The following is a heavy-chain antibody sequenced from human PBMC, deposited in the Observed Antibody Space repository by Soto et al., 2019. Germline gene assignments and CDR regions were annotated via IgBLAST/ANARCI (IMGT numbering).Heavy chain of an antibody. Sequence: ASVKVSCKASGYTFTSYGISWVRQAPGQGLEWMGWISAYNGNTNYAQKLQGRVTMTTDTPTSTAYMELRSLRSDDTAVYYCARDGRWEATSPYNWFDPWGQGTLVTVSS. D-gene: IGHD1-26*01. CDR3: ARDGRWEATSPYNWFDP. V-gene: IGHV1-18*04. CDR1: GYTFTSYG. CDR2: ISAYNGNT. J-gene: IGHJ5*02.